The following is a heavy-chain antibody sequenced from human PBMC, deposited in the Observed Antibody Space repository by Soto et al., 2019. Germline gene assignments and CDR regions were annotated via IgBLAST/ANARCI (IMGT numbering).Heavy chain of an antibody. CDR1: GGSISSYY. CDR2: IYYSGST. CDR3: ARAGRDQLPNYFDY. D-gene: IGHD2-2*01. V-gene: IGHV4-59*01. Sequence: SETLSLTCTVSGGSISSYYWSWIRQPPGKGLEWIGYIYYSGSTNYNPSLKSRVTISVDTSKNQFSLKLSSVTAADTAVYYCARAGRDQLPNYFDYWGQGTLVTVSS. J-gene: IGHJ4*02.